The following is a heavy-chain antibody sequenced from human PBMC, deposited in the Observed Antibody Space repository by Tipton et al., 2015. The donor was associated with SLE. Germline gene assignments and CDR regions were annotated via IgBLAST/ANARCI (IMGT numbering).Heavy chain of an antibody. Sequence: SLRLSCAASGFSFDDYAMHWVRQAPGKGLEWGAGIGWDSAYIAYEDSVEGRFTISRDNAKKSLYLQMDSLRPDDTAFYYCVRVGTPDYYMDVWGKGTRVTVSS. J-gene: IGHJ6*03. V-gene: IGHV3-9*01. CDR2: IGWDSAYI. CDR1: GFSFDDYA. D-gene: IGHD7-27*01. CDR3: VRVGTPDYYMDV.